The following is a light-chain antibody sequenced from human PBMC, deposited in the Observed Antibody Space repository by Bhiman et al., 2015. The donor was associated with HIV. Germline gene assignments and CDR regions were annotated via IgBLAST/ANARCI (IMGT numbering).Light chain of an antibody. CDR3: AAWDDSLSGPV. V-gene: IGLV1-47*01. Sequence: QTVVTQPPSASGTPGQRVTISCSGSSSNIGGNYAYWYQQLPGATPRLLVDRNNQRPSGVPDRFSGSKSGTSASLAISGLRSDDEADYYCAAWDDSLSGPVFGGGTKLTVL. CDR1: SSNIGGNY. J-gene: IGLJ3*02. CDR2: RNN.